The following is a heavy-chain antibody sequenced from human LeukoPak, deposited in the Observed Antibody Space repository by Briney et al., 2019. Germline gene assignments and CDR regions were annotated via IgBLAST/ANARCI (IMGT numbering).Heavy chain of an antibody. D-gene: IGHD3-10*01. CDR1: CGSISSSSYY. CDR2: IYYSGGT. CDR3: ARPNQYNYGSGSYDY. Sequence: PSETLSLTCTVSCGSISSSSYYWGWIRQPPGKGLEWIGTIYYSGGTYYNPSLKSRSTISVDTSKIQFSRRVSSVTAADTAVYYCARPNQYNYGSGSYDYWGQGTLVTVSS. J-gene: IGHJ4*02. V-gene: IGHV4-39*01.